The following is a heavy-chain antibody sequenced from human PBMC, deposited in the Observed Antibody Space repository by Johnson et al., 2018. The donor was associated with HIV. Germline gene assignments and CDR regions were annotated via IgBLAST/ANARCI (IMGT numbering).Heavy chain of an antibody. CDR3: AKTRTTVTTIDAFDI. V-gene: IGHV3-30*02. CDR2: IRYDGTNK. CDR1: GFTFSSYD. J-gene: IGHJ3*02. Sequence: QVQLVESGGGVVQPGGSLRLSCETSGFTFSSYDMHWVRQAPGTGLEWVAFIRYDGTNKHFADSVKGRFTISRDNSKNTLYLQRNSLRAEDTAVYYCAKTRTTVTTIDAFDIWGQGTMVTVSS. D-gene: IGHD4-17*01.